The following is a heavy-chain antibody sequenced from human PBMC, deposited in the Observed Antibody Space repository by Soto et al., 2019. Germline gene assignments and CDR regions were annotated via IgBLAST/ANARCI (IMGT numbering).Heavy chain of an antibody. CDR3: AGGSGWISDT. CDR1: GFTFSPYW. CDR2: IKDDGGDE. J-gene: IGHJ5*02. V-gene: IGHV3-7*05. D-gene: IGHD6-19*01. Sequence: EVQLVESGGGLDQPGGSLRLSCAASGFTFSPYWMSWVRQAPGKGLEWVAIIKDDGGDEHYLEAVRGRFTISRDNAKKSLYLAMDSLRVEDTAVYYCAGGSGWISDTWGQGTLVTVSS.